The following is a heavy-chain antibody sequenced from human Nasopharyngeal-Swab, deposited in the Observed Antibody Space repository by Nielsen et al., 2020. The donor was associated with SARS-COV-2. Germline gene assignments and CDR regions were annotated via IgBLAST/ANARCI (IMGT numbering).Heavy chain of an antibody. CDR1: GGTFSSYA. V-gene: IGHV1-69*06. J-gene: IGHJ6*02. CDR3: ARNRGDSSSWYVYYYGMDV. CDR2: IIPIFGTA. Sequence: SVKVSCKASGGTFSSYAISWVRQAPGQGLAWMGGIIPIFGTANYAQKFQGRVTITADKSTSTAYMELSSLRSEDTAVYYCARNRGDSSSWYVYYYGMDVWGQGTTVTVSS. D-gene: IGHD6-13*01.